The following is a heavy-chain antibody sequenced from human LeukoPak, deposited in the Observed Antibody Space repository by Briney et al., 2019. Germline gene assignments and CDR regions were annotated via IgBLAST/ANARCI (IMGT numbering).Heavy chain of an antibody. CDR2: ISSSSSYI. Sequence: KAGGSLRLSCAASGFTFSSYSMNWVRQAPGKGLEWVSSISSSSSYIYYADSVKGRFTISRDNAKNSLYLQMNSLRAEDTAVYYCARGLGYCSGGSCYSPMLDYYYMDVWGKGTTVTVSS. CDR3: ARGLGYCSGGSCYSPMLDYYYMDV. CDR1: GFTFSSYS. V-gene: IGHV3-21*01. D-gene: IGHD2-15*01. J-gene: IGHJ6*03.